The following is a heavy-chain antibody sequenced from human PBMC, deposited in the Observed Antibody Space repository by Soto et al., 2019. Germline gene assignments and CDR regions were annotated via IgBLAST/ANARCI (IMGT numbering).Heavy chain of an antibody. V-gene: IGHV3-74*01. CDR1: GFTFSSYW. CDR3: VRTSLVVAAATREDY. CDR2: INSDGSST. D-gene: IGHD2-15*01. J-gene: IGHJ4*02. Sequence: GGSLRLSCAASGFTFSSYWVHWVRQAPGKGLVWVSRINSDGSSTSYAGSVKGRFTISRDNAKNTLYLQMNSLRAEDTAVYYCVRTSLVVAAATREDYWGQGTLVTVSS.